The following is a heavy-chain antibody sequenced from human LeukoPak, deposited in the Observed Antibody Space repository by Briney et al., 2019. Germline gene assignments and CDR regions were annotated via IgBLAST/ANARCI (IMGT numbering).Heavy chain of an antibody. CDR3: ARGETYYDFWSGYYSPGNGMDV. D-gene: IGHD3-3*01. CDR2: IYYSGST. J-gene: IGHJ6*02. Sequence: SQTLSLTCTVSGGSISSGGYYWSRIRQHPGKGLEWIGYIYYSGSTYYNPSLKSRVTISVDTSKNQFSLKLSSVTAADTAVYYCARGETYYDFWSGYYSPGNGMDVWGQGTTVTVSS. CDR1: GGSISSGGYY. V-gene: IGHV4-31*03.